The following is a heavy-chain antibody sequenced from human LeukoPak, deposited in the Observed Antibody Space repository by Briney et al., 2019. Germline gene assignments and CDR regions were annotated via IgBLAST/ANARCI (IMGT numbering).Heavy chain of an antibody. CDR1: GYNFTNYW. V-gene: IGHV5-51*01. Sequence: GESLQISCKISGYNFTNYWIGWVRQMPGKGLEWMGIVYPGGSDTRYSPSFQGQVTISADKSISTAYLQWSSLKASDTAMYYCARSRRLLWFGEFLFDYWGQGTLVTVSS. J-gene: IGHJ4*02. CDR2: VYPGGSDT. CDR3: ARSRRLLWFGEFLFDY. D-gene: IGHD3-10*01.